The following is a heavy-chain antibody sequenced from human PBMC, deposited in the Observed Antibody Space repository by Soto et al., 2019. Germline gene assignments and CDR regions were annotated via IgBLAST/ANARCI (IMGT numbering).Heavy chain of an antibody. V-gene: IGHV4-59*01. J-gene: IGHJ6*02. CDR1: GGSISSYY. Sequence: QVQLQESGPGLVKPSETLSLTCTVSGGSISSYYWSWIRQPPGKGLEWIGYIYYSGITNYNPSLKSRVTISVHTSKNQFSLKLSSVTAADTAVYYCARYKSNYYYGMDVWGQGTTVTVS. D-gene: IGHD1-20*01. CDR2: IYYSGIT. CDR3: ARYKSNYYYGMDV.